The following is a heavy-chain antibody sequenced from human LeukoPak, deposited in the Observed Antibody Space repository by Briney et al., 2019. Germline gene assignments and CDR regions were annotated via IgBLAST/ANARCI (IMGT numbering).Heavy chain of an antibody. Sequence: PGGSLRLSCAASGFTFSSYWMGWVRQAPGKGLEWVANIKQDGSEKYYVDSVKGRFTISRDNAKNSLYLQMNSLRAEDTAVYYCARYRRGNWFDPWGQGTLVTVSS. V-gene: IGHV3-7*01. CDR3: ARYRRGNWFDP. J-gene: IGHJ5*02. CDR2: IKQDGSEK. D-gene: IGHD3-10*01. CDR1: GFTFSSYW.